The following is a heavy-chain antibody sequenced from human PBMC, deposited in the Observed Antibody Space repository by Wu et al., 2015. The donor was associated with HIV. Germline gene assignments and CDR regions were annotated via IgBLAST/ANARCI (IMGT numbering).Heavy chain of an antibody. V-gene: IGHV1-69*11. CDR1: GGSFSSYA. D-gene: IGHD6-19*01. J-gene: IGHJ4*02. Sequence: QVQLVQSGAEVKKPGASVKVSCKASGGSFSSYAISWVRQAPGQGLEWMGRIIPILGTANYAQKFQDRVTITADGSTRTVYMELSGLRSEDTALYFCARGSRIGVAAQLDYWGQGTLVTVSS. CDR2: IIPILGTA. CDR3: ARGSRIGVAAQLDY.